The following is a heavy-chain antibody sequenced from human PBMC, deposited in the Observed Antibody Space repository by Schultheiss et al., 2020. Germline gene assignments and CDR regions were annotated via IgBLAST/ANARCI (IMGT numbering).Heavy chain of an antibody. CDR2: LSYAEINK. Sequence: GGSLRLSCAASGFTFSGSAMHWVRQAPGKGLEWVAVLSYAEINKCYADSVKGRFTISRDNFKNTLFLQMNSLRAEDTAVYYCAKDSAVQGFDYWGQGTLVTVSS. D-gene: IGHD3-10*01. V-gene: IGHV3-30*04. CDR1: GFTFSGSA. J-gene: IGHJ4*02. CDR3: AKDSAVQGFDY.